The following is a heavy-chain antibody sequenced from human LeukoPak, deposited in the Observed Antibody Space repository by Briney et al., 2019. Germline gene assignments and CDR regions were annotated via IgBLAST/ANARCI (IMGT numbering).Heavy chain of an antibody. CDR2: IYYRFKWYN. Sequence: SGTLSLTCSISGDSVSSNSVAWHWITQSPSRGLEWLGNIYYRFKWYNDYAVSVKSRITINPDTSKNQFTLPLNSVTPEDTAVYYGAKEKEQGLAYDAFDIWGQGTMVTVSS. CDR1: GDSVSSNSVA. D-gene: IGHD6-19*01. J-gene: IGHJ3*02. V-gene: IGHV6-1*01. CDR3: AKEKEQGLAYDAFDI.